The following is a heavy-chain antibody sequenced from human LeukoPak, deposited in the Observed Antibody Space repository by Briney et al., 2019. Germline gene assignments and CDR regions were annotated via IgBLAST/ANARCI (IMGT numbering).Heavy chain of an antibody. J-gene: IGHJ4*02. CDR1: GGSLSGYY. CDR3: AREAGAYGDYVGLYYFDY. Sequence: SETLSLTCAVYGGSLSGYYWSWIRQPPGKGLEWIGEINHSGSTNYNPSLKSRVTISVDTSKNQYSLKLSSVTAADTAVYYCAREAGAYGDYVGLYYFDYWGQGTLVTVSS. V-gene: IGHV4-34*01. D-gene: IGHD4-17*01. CDR2: INHSGST.